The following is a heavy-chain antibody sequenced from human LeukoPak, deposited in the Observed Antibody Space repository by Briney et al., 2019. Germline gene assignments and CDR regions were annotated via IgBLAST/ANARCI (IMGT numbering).Heavy chain of an antibody. CDR3: VRVGTSFDI. V-gene: IGHV3-48*01. J-gene: IGHJ3*02. CDR2: ISTNTTTI. D-gene: IGHD7-27*01. CDR1: GFTFSSYS. Sequence: GGSLRLSCAASGFTFSSYSMNWVRQAPGKGLEWVSYISTNTTTIYYADSVKGRFTISRDNAKNSLYLQMNSLRVEDTAVYYCVRVGTSFDIWGQGTMVTVSS.